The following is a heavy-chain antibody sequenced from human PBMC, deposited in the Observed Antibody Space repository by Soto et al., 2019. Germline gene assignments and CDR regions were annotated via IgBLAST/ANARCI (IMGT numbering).Heavy chain of an antibody. D-gene: IGHD3-10*01. CDR2: INAGNGNT. Sequence: ASVKVSCKASGYTFTSYAMHWVRQAPGQRLEWMGWINAGNGNTKYSQKFQGRVTITRDTSASTAYMELSSLRSEDTAVYYCAREWVLWFGEAFDYWGQGTLGTVSS. CDR1: GYTFTSYA. J-gene: IGHJ4*02. CDR3: AREWVLWFGEAFDY. V-gene: IGHV1-3*01.